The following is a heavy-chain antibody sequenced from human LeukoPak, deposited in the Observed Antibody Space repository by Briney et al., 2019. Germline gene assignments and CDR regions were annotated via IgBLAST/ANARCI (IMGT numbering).Heavy chain of an antibody. D-gene: IGHD6-19*01. J-gene: IGHJ3*02. CDR3: ARFGLGKHIEVAGIPFDI. CDR1: GYSFTSNV. CDR2: ISAYNGNT. V-gene: IGHV1-18*01. Sequence: ASMKVSCKASGYSFTSNVISWVRQAPGQGLEWMGWISAYNGNTNYAQKLQGRVTMTTDTSTSTAYMELRSLRSDDTAVYYCARFGLGKHIEVAGIPFDIWGQGTMVTVSS.